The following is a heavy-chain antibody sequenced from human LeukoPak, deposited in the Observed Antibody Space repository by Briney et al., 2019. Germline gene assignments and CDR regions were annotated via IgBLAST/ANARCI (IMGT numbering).Heavy chain of an antibody. CDR3: AGDRAPYSNGWYPLY. CDR1: GLTYSSYS. J-gene: IGHJ4*02. D-gene: IGHD6-19*01. Sequence: GGSLRLSCTASGLTYSSYSMNWVRQAPGKGPEWVSYISSSGRTMYYAGSVQGRFTISRDNAKNSLYLQMNSLRAEDTAVYYCAGDRAPYSNGWYPLYWGQGTLVTVSS. V-gene: IGHV3-48*01. CDR2: ISSSGRTM.